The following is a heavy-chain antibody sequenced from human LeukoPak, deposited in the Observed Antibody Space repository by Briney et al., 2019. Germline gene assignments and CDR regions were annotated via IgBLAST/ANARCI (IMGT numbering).Heavy chain of an antibody. V-gene: IGHV1-2*02. J-gene: IGHJ6*03. Sequence: ASVKVSCKASGYTFTGYYMHWVRQAPGQGLEWMGWINPNSGGTNYAQKFKGRVTMTRDTSISTAYMELSRLRSDDTAVYYCARNERYSSGWYPSGYYYMDVWGKGTTVTVSS. CDR3: ARNERYSSGWYPSGYYYMDV. CDR2: INPNSGGT. CDR1: GYTFTGYY. D-gene: IGHD6-19*01.